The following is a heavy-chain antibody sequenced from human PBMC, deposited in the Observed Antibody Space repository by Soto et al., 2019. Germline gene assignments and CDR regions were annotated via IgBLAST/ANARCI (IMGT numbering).Heavy chain of an antibody. Sequence: QVQLVESGGGIVQPGTSLTLSCAGSGFTFSSYAFHWIRQAPGKGLEWVASVSFNGHNKYYGESVKGRFSVSRDNVKKSIYSQRNDVRPEDSAVYFCAKLKGSERTIGWFDPWGQGTLVSVSS. CDR1: GFTFSSYA. J-gene: IGHJ5*02. V-gene: IGHV3-30*18. CDR3: AKLKGSERTIGWFDP. CDR2: VSFNGHNK.